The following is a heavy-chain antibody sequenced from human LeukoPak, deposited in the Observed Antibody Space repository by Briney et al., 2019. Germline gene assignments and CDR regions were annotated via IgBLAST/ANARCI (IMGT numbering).Heavy chain of an antibody. D-gene: IGHD6-13*01. Sequence: PSETLSLTCTVSGGSISSYYWSWIRQPPGKGLEWIGYIYYSGSTNYNPSLKSRVTISVDTSKNQFSLKLSSVTAADTAVYYCAREIAAADGYFDYWGQGTLVTVFS. CDR1: GGSISSYY. J-gene: IGHJ4*02. CDR3: AREIAAADGYFDY. V-gene: IGHV4-59*01. CDR2: IYYSGST.